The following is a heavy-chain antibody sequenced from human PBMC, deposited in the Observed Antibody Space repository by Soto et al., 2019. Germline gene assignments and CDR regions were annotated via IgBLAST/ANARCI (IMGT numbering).Heavy chain of an antibody. J-gene: IGHJ4*02. D-gene: IGHD1-26*01. CDR3: ARRDYIGSYQFDH. CDR2: ISDSGNT. CDR1: GDSLSSRSHH. V-gene: IGHV4-39*01. Sequence: SETLSLTCTVSGDSLSSRSHHWGWIRQAPGRGLEWIGTISDSGNTYSNSSLRGRVTISVDPAKNQFTLRLTAVTAADTAVYYCARRDYIGSYQFDHWRQGALVTVS.